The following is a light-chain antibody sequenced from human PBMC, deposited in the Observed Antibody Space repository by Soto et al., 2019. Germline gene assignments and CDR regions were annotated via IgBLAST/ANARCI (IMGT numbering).Light chain of an antibody. J-gene: IGKJ1*01. CDR3: QQYNRLTWT. CDR2: KAS. Sequence: DIQMTQSPSTLSASVGDRVTITCRASQSISSWLAWYQQKPGKAPKLLIYKASSLESGVPSRFSGSGSGTEFTLTISSLQPDDFATYYCQQYNRLTWTFGQGTKVDIK. CDR1: QSISSW. V-gene: IGKV1-5*03.